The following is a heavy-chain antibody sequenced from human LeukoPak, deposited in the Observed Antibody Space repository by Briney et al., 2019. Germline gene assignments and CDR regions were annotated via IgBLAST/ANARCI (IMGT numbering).Heavy chain of an antibody. V-gene: IGHV3-7*03. CDR2: IKQDGSEK. CDR3: AKDSSTEIPGYYMDV. Sequence: SGGSLRLSCVASGLTFSSRDWMTWVRQAPGKGLEWVANIKQDGSEKYYVDSVKGRFTISRDNAKNSVDLQMNSLRAEDTAVYYCAKDSSTEIPGYYMDVWGKGTTVTVSS. D-gene: IGHD2-2*01. CDR1: GLTFSSRDW. J-gene: IGHJ6*03.